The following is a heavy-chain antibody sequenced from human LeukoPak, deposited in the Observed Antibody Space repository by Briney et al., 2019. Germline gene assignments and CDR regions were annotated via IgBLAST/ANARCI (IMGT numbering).Heavy chain of an antibody. CDR1: GFTFSSYA. Sequence: GRSLRLSCAASGFTFSSYAMHWVRQAPGKGLEWVAVISYDGSNKYYADSVKGRFTISRDNSKNTLYLQMNSLRAEDTAVYYCATGGSSGWYGDYWGQGTLVTVSS. V-gene: IGHV3-30-3*01. D-gene: IGHD6-19*01. CDR3: ATGGSSGWYGDY. J-gene: IGHJ4*02. CDR2: ISYDGSNK.